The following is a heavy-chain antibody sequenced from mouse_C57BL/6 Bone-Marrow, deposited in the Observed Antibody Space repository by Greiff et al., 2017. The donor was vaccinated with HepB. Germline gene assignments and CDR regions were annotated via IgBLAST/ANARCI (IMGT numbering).Heavy chain of an antibody. CDR1: GYTFTSYW. CDR2: IDPNSGGT. D-gene: IGHD2-3*01. J-gene: IGHJ2*01. V-gene: IGHV1-72*01. CDR3: SRSKWLLLFDY. Sequence: QVQLQQPGAELVKPGASVKLSCKASGYTFTSYWMHWVKQRPGRGLEWIGRIDPNSGGTKYNEKFKSKATLTVDKPSSTAYMQLSSLTSEESAVYYCSRSKWLLLFDYWGQGTTLTVSS.